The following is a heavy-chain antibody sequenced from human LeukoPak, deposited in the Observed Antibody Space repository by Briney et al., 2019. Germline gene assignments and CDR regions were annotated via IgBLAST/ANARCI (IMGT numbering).Heavy chain of an antibody. CDR3: AKVGRSGWPYYMDV. CDR1: GFTFSSYA. V-gene: IGHV3-23*01. J-gene: IGHJ6*03. Sequence: GGSLRLSCAASGFTFSSYAMSWVRQAPGKGLEWVSTISGSGGSTYYADSVKSRFTISRDNSKNTLYLQMNSLRAEDTAVYYCAKVGRSGWPYYMDVWGKETTVTVSS. CDR2: ISGSGGST. D-gene: IGHD6-19*01.